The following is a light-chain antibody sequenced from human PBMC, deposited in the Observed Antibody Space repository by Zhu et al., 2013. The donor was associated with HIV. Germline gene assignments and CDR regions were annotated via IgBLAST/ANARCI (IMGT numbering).Light chain of an antibody. CDR3: QQYNSYSAVT. J-gene: IGKJ4*01. CDR2: DAS. CDR1: QSIFRW. Sequence: DIQLTQSPSLVSPSVGDRVTMTCRASQSIFRWLAWYQQKPGKAPKLLIYDASNLESGVPSRFSGSGSGTEFTLTISSLQPDDFATYYCQQYNSYSAVTFGGGTKVEIK. V-gene: IGKV1-5*01.